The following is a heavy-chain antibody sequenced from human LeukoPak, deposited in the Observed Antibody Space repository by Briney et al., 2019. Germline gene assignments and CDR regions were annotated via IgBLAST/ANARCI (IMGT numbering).Heavy chain of an antibody. D-gene: IGHD3-22*01. J-gene: IGHJ5*02. V-gene: IGHV3-23*01. CDR3: AKDATRVPITMIVVVRDNWFDP. CDR2: ISGSGGST. CDR1: GFTVSHSY. Sequence: GGSLRLSCAVSGFTVSHSYMSWVRQAPGKGLEWVSAISGSGGSTYYADSVKGRFTISRDNSKNTLYLQMNSLRAEDTAVYYCAKDATRVPITMIVVVRDNWFDPWGQGTLVTVSS.